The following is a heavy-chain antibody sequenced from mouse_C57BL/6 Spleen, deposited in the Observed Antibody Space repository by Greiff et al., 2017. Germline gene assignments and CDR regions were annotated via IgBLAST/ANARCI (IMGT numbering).Heavy chain of an antibody. V-gene: IGHV1-64*01. D-gene: IGHD1-1*01. CDR3: ARDYGSSYGFDY. CDR2: IHPNSGST. J-gene: IGHJ2*01. Sequence: QVQLQQPGAELVKPGASVKLSCKASGYTFTSYWMHWVKQRPGQGLEWIGMIHPNSGSTNYNEKFKSKATLTVDKSSSTAYRQLSSLTSEDSAVYYCARDYGSSYGFDYWGQGTTLTVSS. CDR1: GYTFTSYW.